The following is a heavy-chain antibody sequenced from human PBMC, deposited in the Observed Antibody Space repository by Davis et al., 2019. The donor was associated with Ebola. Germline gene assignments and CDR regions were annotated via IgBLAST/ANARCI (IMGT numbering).Heavy chain of an antibody. CDR1: GFTFSGSA. CDR3: ARGEAAAGTISRWYFDY. J-gene: IGHJ4*02. CDR2: IWYDGSNK. D-gene: IGHD6-13*01. Sequence: GGSLRLSCAASGFTFSGSAMHWVRQAPGKGLEWVAVIWYDGSNKYYADSVKGRFTISRDNSKNTLYLQMNSLRAEDTAVYYCARGEAAAGTISRWYFDYWGQGTLVTVSS. V-gene: IGHV3-33*08.